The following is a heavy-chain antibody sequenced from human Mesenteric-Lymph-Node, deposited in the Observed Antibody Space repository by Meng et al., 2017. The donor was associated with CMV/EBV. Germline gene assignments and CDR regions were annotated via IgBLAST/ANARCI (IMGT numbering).Heavy chain of an antibody. J-gene: IGHJ4*02. CDR3: AKSTASKTDYWE. D-gene: IGHD4-11*01. V-gene: IGHV3-74*01. CDR2: VDRDGSDASDESKT. CDR1: VSKYW. Sequence: VSKYWMYWVSEEPGKGLVWVARVDRDGSDASDESKTRYADFVKGRFTISRENAQNTVYLQMNSLSADDTAVYYCAKSTASKTDYWEWGQGTLVTVSS.